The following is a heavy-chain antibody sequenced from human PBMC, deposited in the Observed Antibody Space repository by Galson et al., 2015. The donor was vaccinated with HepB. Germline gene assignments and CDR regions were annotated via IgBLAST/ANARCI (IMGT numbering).Heavy chain of an antibody. Sequence: SLRLSCAASGFTFSSYWMHWVRQAPGKGLVWVSRINSDGSSTSYADSVKGRFTISRDNAKNTLYLQMNSLRAEDTAVYYCTRSGYFRDGMDVWGQGTTVTVSS. V-gene: IGHV3-74*01. CDR3: TRSGYFRDGMDV. CDR2: INSDGSST. D-gene: IGHD5-12*01. CDR1: GFTFSSYW. J-gene: IGHJ6*02.